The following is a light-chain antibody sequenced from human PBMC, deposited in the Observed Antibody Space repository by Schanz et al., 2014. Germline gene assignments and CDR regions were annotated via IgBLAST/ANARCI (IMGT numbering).Light chain of an antibody. CDR2: PES. CDR3: QQANGFPIT. J-gene: IGKJ5*01. V-gene: IGKV1-12*01. Sequence: DIQMTQSPSSVSASIGDRVTITCRASQGIGTWLAWYQQKPGKAPKLLIYPESSLQSGVPSRFSGSGSGTDFTLPISSLQPEDFATYYCQQANGFPITFGQGTRLEIK. CDR1: QGIGTW.